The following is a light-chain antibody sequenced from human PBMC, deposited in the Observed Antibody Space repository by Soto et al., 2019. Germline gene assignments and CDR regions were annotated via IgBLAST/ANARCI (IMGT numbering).Light chain of an antibody. Sequence: DIQMTQSPSSLSVSVGDRVTITCRASQSISSYLNWYQHKPGKAPKLLIYSASSLQGGVPSRFSGSGSGTDFTLTISSLQPEDYATYFCQQSYSRPLTFGQGTKLEIK. V-gene: IGKV1-39*01. CDR1: QSISSY. CDR3: QQSYSRPLT. CDR2: SAS. J-gene: IGKJ2*01.